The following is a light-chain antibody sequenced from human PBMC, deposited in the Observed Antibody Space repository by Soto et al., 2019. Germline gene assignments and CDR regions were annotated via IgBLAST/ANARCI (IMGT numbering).Light chain of an antibody. CDR1: QGISSY. J-gene: IGKJ5*01. CDR2: AAS. CDR3: QQLYDYPIT. V-gene: IGKV1-9*01. Sequence: IQLTQSPSSLSASVGDRVTITCRASQGISSYLAWYQQKPGKVPKLLIYAASTLQSGVPSRFSGSGSGTDFTLTISSLQPEDFATYYCQQLYDYPITFGQGTRLEIK.